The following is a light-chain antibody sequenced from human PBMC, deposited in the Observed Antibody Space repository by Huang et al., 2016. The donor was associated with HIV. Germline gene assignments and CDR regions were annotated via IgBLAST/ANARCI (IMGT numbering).Light chain of an antibody. CDR1: ESISTF. CDR3: QQSHSIPRT. J-gene: IGKJ1*01. Sequence: DINMTQSPSSLSASVGDRVTITCRASESISTFLNWYQQKPGKAPKLLIYAASSLESGVPSRFSGSGSGTVFTLTISGLQPKDFATYYCQQSHSIPRTFGQGTKLEIK. V-gene: IGKV1-39*01. CDR2: AAS.